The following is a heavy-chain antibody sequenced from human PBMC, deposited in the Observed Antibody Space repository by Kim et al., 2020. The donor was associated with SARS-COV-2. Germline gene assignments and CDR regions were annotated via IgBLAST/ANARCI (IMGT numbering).Heavy chain of an antibody. Sequence: SETLSLSCTVSGGSISSYYWSWIRQPPGKGLEWIGYIYYSGSTNYNPSLKSRATISVDTSKNQLSLKLSSVTAADTAVYYCAREGYYDSSGYYQHDAFDIWGQGTMVTVSS. J-gene: IGHJ3*02. CDR3: AREGYYDSSGYYQHDAFDI. CDR1: GGSISSYY. D-gene: IGHD3-22*01. V-gene: IGHV4-59*01. CDR2: IYYSGST.